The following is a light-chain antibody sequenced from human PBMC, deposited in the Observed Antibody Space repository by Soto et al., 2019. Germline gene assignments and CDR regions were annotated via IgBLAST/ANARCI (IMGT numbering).Light chain of an antibody. V-gene: IGLV2-14*01. CDR2: DVS. Sequence: QSALTQPASVSGSPGQSITISCTGTNNDVGMFKYVSWYQQYPDKAPKLLICDVSVRPSGVSDRFSGSKSGNTASLTISGLQAEDEADYYCNSYTTSQTGVFGTGTKLTVL. CDR3: NSYTTSQTGV. J-gene: IGLJ1*01. CDR1: NNDVGMFKY.